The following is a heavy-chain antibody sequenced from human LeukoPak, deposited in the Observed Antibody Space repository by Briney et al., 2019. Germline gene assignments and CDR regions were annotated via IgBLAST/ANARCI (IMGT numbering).Heavy chain of an antibody. V-gene: IGHV5-51*01. Sequence: GESLKISCKGSGYSFTNYWIGWVRQMPGKGLECMGIIYPGDSDTRYSPSFQGQVTISADKSISTAYLQWSSLKASDTAMYYCARHTAARPYYYYYYMDVWGKGTTVTVSS. D-gene: IGHD6-6*01. J-gene: IGHJ6*03. CDR2: IYPGDSDT. CDR1: GYSFTNYW. CDR3: ARHTAARPYYYYYYMDV.